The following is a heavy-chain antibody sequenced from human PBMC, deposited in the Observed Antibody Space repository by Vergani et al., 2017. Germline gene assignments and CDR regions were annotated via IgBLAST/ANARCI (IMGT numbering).Heavy chain of an antibody. V-gene: IGHV1-3*01. CDR2: INAGNGNT. CDR1: GYTFTSYA. CDR3: ANEEGYCSGGSCYRKPLDP. J-gene: IGHJ5*02. Sequence: QVQLVLSGAEVKKPGASVKVSCKASGYTFTSYAMHWVRQAPGQRLEWMGWINAGNGNTKYSQKFQGRVTITRDRSMSTAYMELSSLRSEDTAMYYCANEEGYCSGGSCYRKPLDPWGQGTLVTVSS. D-gene: IGHD2-15*01.